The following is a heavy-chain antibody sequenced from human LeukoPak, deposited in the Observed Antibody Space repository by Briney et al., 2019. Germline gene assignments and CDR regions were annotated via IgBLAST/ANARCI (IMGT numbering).Heavy chain of an antibody. CDR3: AKDRLEGSDFDY. Sequence: GGSLRLSCAASGFTFSSYMMTWVRQAPGKGLEWVANIKPDGGEKFYVDSVRGRFTISRDNAKNSLYLQMNSLRAEDTAVYYCAKDRLEGSDFDYWGQGTLVTVSS. CDR1: GFTFSSYM. V-gene: IGHV3-7*03. J-gene: IGHJ4*02. CDR2: IKPDGGEK. D-gene: IGHD2-15*01.